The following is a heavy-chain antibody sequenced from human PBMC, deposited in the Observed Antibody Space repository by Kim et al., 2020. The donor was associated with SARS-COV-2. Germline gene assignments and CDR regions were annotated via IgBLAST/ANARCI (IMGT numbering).Heavy chain of an antibody. CDR2: IDPSDSYT. D-gene: IGHD3-10*02. CDR1: GYTFITYW. J-gene: IGHJ3*02. CDR3: ARLTMSGFTTNAFEI. Sequence: GESLKISCKGSGYTFITYWISWVRQTPGKGLEWMGRIDPSDSYTNYSPSFQGHVTMSADKSISTAYLQWNSLKASDTAVYYCARLTMSGFTTNAFEIWGQGTMVSVSS. V-gene: IGHV5-10-1*01.